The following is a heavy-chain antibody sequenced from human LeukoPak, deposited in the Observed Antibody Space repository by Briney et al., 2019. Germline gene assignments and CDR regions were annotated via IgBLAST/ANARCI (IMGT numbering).Heavy chain of an antibody. CDR2: IYYSGST. Sequence: SETLSLTCTVSGGSISSYYWSWIRQPPGKGLEWIGYIYYSGSTYYNPSLKSRVTISVDTSENQFSLKVSSVTAADTAVYYCARLGTQWLALGYFDYWGQGTLVTVSS. V-gene: IGHV4-59*04. CDR1: GGSISSYY. D-gene: IGHD6-19*01. CDR3: ARLGTQWLALGYFDY. J-gene: IGHJ4*02.